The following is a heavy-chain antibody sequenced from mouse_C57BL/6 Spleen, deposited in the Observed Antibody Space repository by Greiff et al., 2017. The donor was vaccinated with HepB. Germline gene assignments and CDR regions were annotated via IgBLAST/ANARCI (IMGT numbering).Heavy chain of an antibody. CDR1: GYTFTDYY. CDR2: IHPNNGGT. J-gene: IGHJ4*01. D-gene: IGHD2-4*01. V-gene: IGHV1-26*01. Sequence: VQLQQSGPELVKPGASVKISCKASGYTFTDYYMNWVKQSHGKSLEWIGDIHPNNGGTSYNQKFKGKATLTVDKSSSTAYMELRSLTSEDSAVYYCARYPLYYEGAMDYWGQGTSVTVSS. CDR3: ARYPLYYEGAMDY.